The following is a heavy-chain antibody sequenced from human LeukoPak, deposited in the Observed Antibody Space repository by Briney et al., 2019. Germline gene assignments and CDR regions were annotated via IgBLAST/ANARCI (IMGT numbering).Heavy chain of an antibody. CDR3: ARGYYGSGSYGGFDY. Sequence: ASVKVSFTASGGTFSSYAISWVRQAPGQGLEWMGGIIPIFGTANYAQKFQGRVTITADESTSTAYMELSSLRSEDTAVHYCARGYYGSGSYGGFDYWGQGTLVTVSS. D-gene: IGHD3-10*01. J-gene: IGHJ4*02. CDR2: IIPIFGTA. CDR1: GGTFSSYA. V-gene: IGHV1-69*13.